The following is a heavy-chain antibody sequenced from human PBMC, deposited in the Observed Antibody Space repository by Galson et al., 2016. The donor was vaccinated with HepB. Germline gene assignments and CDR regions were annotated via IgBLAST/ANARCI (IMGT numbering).Heavy chain of an antibody. V-gene: IGHV4-39*01. Sequence: SETLSLTCTVSGDSISSTSDYWGWIRQPPGKGLEWIGNIYYTGRSYYKPSLQGRVTISVDTSKNQFSLNLSSVTAADTAVYFCARRRQAHGLGGDSYYYFDSWGQGALVTVSS. J-gene: IGHJ4*02. CDR2: IYYTGRS. CDR1: GDSISSTSDY. CDR3: ARRRQAHGLGGDSYYYFDS. D-gene: IGHD2-21*02.